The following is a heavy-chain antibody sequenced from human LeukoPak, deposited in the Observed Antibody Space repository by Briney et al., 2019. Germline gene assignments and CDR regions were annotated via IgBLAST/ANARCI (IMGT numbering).Heavy chain of an antibody. V-gene: IGHV3-33*01. CDR3: ARDRVLHYFDY. CDR2: IWYDGSDK. CDR1: GFTFSSHG. D-gene: IGHD3-16*01. J-gene: IGHJ4*02. Sequence: GGSLRLSCAAPGFTFSSHGMHWVRQAPGKGLEWVAVIWYDGSDKYYADSVKGRFTISRDNSKNTLYLQMTSLRADDTAVYYCARDRVLHYFDYWGQGALVTVSS.